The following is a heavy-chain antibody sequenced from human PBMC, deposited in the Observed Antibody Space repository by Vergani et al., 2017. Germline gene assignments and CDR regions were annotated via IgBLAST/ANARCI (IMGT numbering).Heavy chain of an antibody. Sequence: QLHLQESGPGLVKPSETLSLTCTVSGGSITSSSYYWGWIRQPPGKGLEWIGNIYHSGGAYYNPSLKGRVTISVDTSKNHFSLEVTSVTAADTAIYFCARTESFILRYFHWALWGRGALVTVSS. CDR3: ARTESFILRYFHWAL. D-gene: IGHD3-9*01. J-gene: IGHJ4*02. V-gene: IGHV4-39*01. CDR1: GGSITSSSYY. CDR2: IYHSGGA.